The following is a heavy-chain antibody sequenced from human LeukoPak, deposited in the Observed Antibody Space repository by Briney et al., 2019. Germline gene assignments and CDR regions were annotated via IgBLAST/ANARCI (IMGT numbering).Heavy chain of an antibody. V-gene: IGHV1-8*01. CDR2: MNPNGGNT. D-gene: IGHD3-10*01. CDR1: GYTFTSYD. Sequence: ASVKVSCKASGYTFTSYDINWVRQATGQGLEWMGWMNPNGGNTGYAQKFQGRVTMTRNTSISTAYMELSSLRSEDTAVYYCARGGVLWFGELLPAYYYYGMDVWGQGTTVTVSS. J-gene: IGHJ6*02. CDR3: ARGGVLWFGELLPAYYYYGMDV.